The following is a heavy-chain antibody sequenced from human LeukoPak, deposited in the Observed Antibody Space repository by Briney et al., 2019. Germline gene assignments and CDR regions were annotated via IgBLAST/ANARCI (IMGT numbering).Heavy chain of an antibody. Sequence: SETLSLTCTVSGGSISSHYWSWIRQPPGKGLQFIGYIHYTGSTNYNPSLESRVTLSVDTSKNQFSLKLRSVTAADTAEYYCARLSKDTVVLPAAMAHYFDYWGQGTLVTVSS. V-gene: IGHV4-59*08. CDR3: ARLSKDTVVLPAAMAHYFDY. CDR1: GGSISSHY. D-gene: IGHD2-2*01. CDR2: IHYTGST. J-gene: IGHJ4*02.